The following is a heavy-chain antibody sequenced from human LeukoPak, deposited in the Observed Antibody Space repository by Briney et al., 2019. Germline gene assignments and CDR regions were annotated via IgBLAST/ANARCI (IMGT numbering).Heavy chain of an antibody. V-gene: IGHV3-23*01. D-gene: IGHD6-19*01. CDR3: AKDIGWINYFDY. Sequence: GGSLRLSCAASGFTFSSYAMSWVRQAPGKGLEWVSAISGSGGSTYYADSVKGRFTISRDNSKNTLNLQMNSLRAEDTAVYYCAKDIGWINYFDYWGQGTLVTVSS. CDR2: ISGSGGST. J-gene: IGHJ4*02. CDR1: GFTFSSYA.